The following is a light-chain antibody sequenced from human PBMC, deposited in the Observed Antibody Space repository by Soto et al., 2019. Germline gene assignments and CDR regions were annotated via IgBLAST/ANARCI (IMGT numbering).Light chain of an antibody. CDR2: KAS. CDR3: QQLNSYPLT. CDR1: QSISSW. Sequence: DIQMTQSPSTLSAAVGDRVSITCRAGQSISSWLAWYQQKPGKAPKLLIYKASTLKSGVPSRFSGSGSGTEFTLTISSLQPEDFATYYCQQLNSYPLTFGPGTKVDIK. V-gene: IGKV1-5*03. J-gene: IGKJ3*01.